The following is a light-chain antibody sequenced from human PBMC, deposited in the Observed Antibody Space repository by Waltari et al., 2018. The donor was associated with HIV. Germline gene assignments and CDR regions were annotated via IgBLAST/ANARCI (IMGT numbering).Light chain of an antibody. CDR2: DVI. Sequence: QSALTQPPSASGSPGQSVTLSCTGTSSDVGGYNYVSWHQQHPGKAPKRMIYDVIKRPSGVPDRFSVSKSGNTASLTVSGLQPEDEADYYCSSHAGSKVVFGGGTRLTVL. CDR1: SSDVGGYNY. V-gene: IGLV2-8*01. CDR3: SSHAGSKVV. J-gene: IGLJ2*01.